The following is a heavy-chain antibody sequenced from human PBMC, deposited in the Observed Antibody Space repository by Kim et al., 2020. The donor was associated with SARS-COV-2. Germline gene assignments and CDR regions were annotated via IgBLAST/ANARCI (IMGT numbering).Heavy chain of an antibody. J-gene: IGHJ6*02. V-gene: IGHV6-1*01. CDR2: TYYRSKWYN. CDR3: AREGIGLTTVTTYLVDYGMDV. Sequence: SQTLSLTCAISGDSVSSNSAAWNWIRQSPSRGLEWLGRTYYRSKWYNDYAVSVKSRITINPDTSKNQFSPQLNSVTPEDTAVYYCAREGIGLTTVTTYLVDYGMDVWGQGTTVTVSS. D-gene: IGHD4-4*01. CDR1: GDSVSSNSAA.